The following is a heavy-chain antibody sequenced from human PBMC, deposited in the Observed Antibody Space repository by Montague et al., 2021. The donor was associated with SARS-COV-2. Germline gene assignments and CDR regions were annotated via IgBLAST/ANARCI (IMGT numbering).Heavy chain of an antibody. J-gene: IGHJ6*02. CDR1: GGSISSSSYY. CDR2: FYYSGST. CDR3: ASCFYSRQGGYGMDV. V-gene: IGHV4-39*01. Sequence: SETLSLTCTVSGGSISSSSYYWGRIRQPQGKGLVWIGSFYYSGSTYSNLSIKSRVTISVDTSKNQVPLKLSSVTAADTAVYYCASCFYSRQGGYGMDVWGQGTTVTVSS. D-gene: IGHD3-16*01.